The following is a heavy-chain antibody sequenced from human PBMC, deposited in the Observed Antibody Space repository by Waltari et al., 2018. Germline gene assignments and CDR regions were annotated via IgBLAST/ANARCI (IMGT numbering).Heavy chain of an antibody. J-gene: IGHJ5*02. CDR1: GGTFSSYA. CDR3: ASGGPVYSSGWFDP. Sequence: QVQLVQSGAEVKKPGSSVKVSCKASGGTFSSYAICWVRQAPGQGLEWMERITPILGTANYAQKFQGRVTITAGKSTSTAYMELSSLRSADTAVYYCASGGPVYSSGWFDPWGQGTLVTVSS. D-gene: IGHD6-19*01. V-gene: IGHV1-69*08. CDR2: ITPILGTA.